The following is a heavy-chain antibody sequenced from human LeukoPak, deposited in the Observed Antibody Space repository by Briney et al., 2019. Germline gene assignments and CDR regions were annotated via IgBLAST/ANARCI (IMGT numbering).Heavy chain of an antibody. CDR2: IYPGDSDT. V-gene: IGHV5-51*01. CDR1: GYSFTSYW. Sequence: GESLKISCKGSGYSFTSYWIGWVRQMPGKGLEWMGIIYPGDSDTRYSPSFQGQVTISADKSISTAYLQWSSPKASDTAMYYCARLGTAAGDYYYYYMDVWGKGTTVTVSS. CDR3: ARLGTAAGDYYYYYMDV. J-gene: IGHJ6*03. D-gene: IGHD6-13*01.